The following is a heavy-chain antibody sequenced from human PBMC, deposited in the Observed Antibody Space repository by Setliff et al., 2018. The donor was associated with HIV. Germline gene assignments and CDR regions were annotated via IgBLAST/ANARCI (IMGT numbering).Heavy chain of an antibody. CDR2: IYYTGLA. CDR1: GDSISSGSYF. CDR3: TREGRGDPAMATTRIDY. Sequence: SETLSLTCSVSGDSISSGSYFWGWIRQTPGKGLEWIGNIYYTGLAYYNPSLKRRVTISLDTSKTHFFLNLTSVTDADTAVYFCTREGRGDPAMATTRIDYWGQGKLVTVSS. V-gene: IGHV4-39*02. J-gene: IGHJ4*02. D-gene: IGHD1-1*01.